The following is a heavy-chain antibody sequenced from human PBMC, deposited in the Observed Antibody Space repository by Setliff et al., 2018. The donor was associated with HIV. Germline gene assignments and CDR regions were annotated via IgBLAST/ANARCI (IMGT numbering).Heavy chain of an antibody. J-gene: IGHJ3*02. CDR3: ARGLLGSAPRYWWAFDI. Sequence: SETLSLTCAVYDGSFSAYFWSWIRQPPGKGLEWIGEINHSGSTNYNPSLKSRVSISLDTSKNQFSLKLSSVTAADTAVYYCARGLLGSAPRYWWAFDIWGQGTLVTVSS. CDR1: DGSFSAYF. D-gene: IGHD2-8*01. V-gene: IGHV4-34*01. CDR2: INHSGST.